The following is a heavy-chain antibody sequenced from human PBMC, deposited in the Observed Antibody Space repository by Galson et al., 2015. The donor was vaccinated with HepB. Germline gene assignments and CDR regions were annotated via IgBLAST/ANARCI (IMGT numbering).Heavy chain of an antibody. D-gene: IGHD3-10*01. CDR2: IDWDDDK. CDR3: ARTQTDYYGSGSYYKNYYGMDV. Sequence: PALVKPTQTLTLTCTFSGFSLSTSGMCVSWIRQPPGKALEWLALIDWDDDKYYSTSLKTRLTISKDTSKNQVVLTMTNMDPVDTATYYCARTQTDYYGSGSYYKNYYGMDVWGQGTTVTVSS. V-gene: IGHV2-70*01. J-gene: IGHJ6*02. CDR1: GFSLSTSGMC.